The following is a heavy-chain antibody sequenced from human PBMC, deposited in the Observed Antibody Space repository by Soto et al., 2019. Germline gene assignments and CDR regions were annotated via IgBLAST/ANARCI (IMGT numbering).Heavy chain of an antibody. CDR3: ARDSYNWHYDY. V-gene: IGHV1-2*02. D-gene: IGHD1-20*01. J-gene: IGHJ4*02. Sequence: QVQLVQSGAEVKEPWSSVKVSCKASRYTFTAYFIHWVRQAPGQGIEWMGWINPNNGDTNYAQKFQGRLTLTRDTSINTAYMDLSRLPSDYTAVYYCARDSYNWHYDYWGQGSLVTVSS. CDR2: INPNNGDT. CDR1: RYTFTAYF.